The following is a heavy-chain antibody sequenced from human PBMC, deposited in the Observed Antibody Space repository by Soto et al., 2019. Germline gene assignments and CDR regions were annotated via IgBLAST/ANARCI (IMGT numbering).Heavy chain of an antibody. Sequence: SETLSLTCAFYGGSFSGYYWSWIRQPPGKGLEWIGEINHSGSTNYNPSLKSRVTISVDTSKNQFSLKLSSVTAADTAVYYCARTSSGWYLRWFDPWGQGTLVTVSS. J-gene: IGHJ5*02. CDR2: INHSGST. CDR3: ARTSSGWYLRWFDP. D-gene: IGHD6-19*01. CDR1: GGSFSGYY. V-gene: IGHV4-34*01.